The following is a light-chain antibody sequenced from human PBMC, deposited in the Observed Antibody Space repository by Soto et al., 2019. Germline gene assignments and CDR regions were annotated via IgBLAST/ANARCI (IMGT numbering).Light chain of an antibody. Sequence: DIQMTQSPSTLSESVGDRVTITCRASQSFSRWLARYQQKPAKAPKLLIYKASILGSGVPSRFSGSGSGTEFTLTISSLQPDDFATYYCQQYKSYPITFGQGTRLDIK. J-gene: IGKJ5*01. CDR3: QQYKSYPIT. CDR2: KAS. V-gene: IGKV1-5*03. CDR1: QSFSRW.